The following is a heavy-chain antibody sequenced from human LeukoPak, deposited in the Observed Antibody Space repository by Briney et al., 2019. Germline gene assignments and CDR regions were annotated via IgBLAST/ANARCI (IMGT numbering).Heavy chain of an antibody. J-gene: IGHJ3*02. V-gene: IGHV1-46*01. CDR2: INPSGGST. CDR3: ARDGVRGYCSGGSCFGDAFDI. Sequence: ASVKVSCKASGYTFTSYYMHWVRQAPGQGLEWMGIINPSGGSTSYAQKFQGRVTMTRDTSTSTVYMELSSLRSEDTAVYYCARDGVRGYCSGGSCFGDAFDIWGQGTMVTVSS. D-gene: IGHD2-15*01. CDR1: GYTFTSYY.